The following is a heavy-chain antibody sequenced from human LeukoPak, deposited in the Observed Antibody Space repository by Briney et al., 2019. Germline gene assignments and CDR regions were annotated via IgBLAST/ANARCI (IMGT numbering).Heavy chain of an antibody. CDR1: GGSISGTNW. J-gene: IGHJ4*02. V-gene: IGHV4-4*02. CDR2: ISLAGQT. CDR3: SREGGPFCPFGY. D-gene: IGHD1-26*01. Sequence: SGTLSLTCGVSGGSISGTNWWSWVRQPPGQGLEWIGEISLAGQTNYNPSLNGRVTMSLDKSSNQLSLHLTSVTAADTATYFCSREGGPFCPFGYWGQGTLVIVSS.